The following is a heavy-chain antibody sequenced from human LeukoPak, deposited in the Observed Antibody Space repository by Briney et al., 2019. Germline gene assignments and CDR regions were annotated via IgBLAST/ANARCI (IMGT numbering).Heavy chain of an antibody. CDR1: GDSISTYY. CDR3: ARQSDKAAGGTFAFDY. CDR2: INTSGST. V-gene: IGHV4-4*07. D-gene: IGHD6-13*01. Sequence: SETLSLTCTVSGDSISTYYWSWIRQPAGKGLEWIARINTSGSTNYNPSLKSRVTMSVDTSKNQFSLKLSSVTAANTAVCYCARQSDKAAGGTFAFDYWGQGALVTVS. J-gene: IGHJ4*02.